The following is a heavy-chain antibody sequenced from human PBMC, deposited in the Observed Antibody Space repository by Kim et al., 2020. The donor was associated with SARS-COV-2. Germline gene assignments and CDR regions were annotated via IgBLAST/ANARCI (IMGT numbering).Heavy chain of an antibody. CDR3: ARYPSGRPTYFFDY. D-gene: IGHD1-26*01. J-gene: IGHJ4*03. Sequence: YSPSLKSRATMSVDTSKNQFSLKLSSVSAADTAVYFCARYPSGRPTYFFDYWGHGTLVTVSS. V-gene: IGHV4-39*01.